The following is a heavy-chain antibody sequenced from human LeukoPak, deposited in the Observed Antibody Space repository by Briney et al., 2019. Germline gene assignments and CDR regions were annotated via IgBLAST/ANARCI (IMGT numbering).Heavy chain of an antibody. V-gene: IGHV1-46*01. Sequence: ASVKVSRKASGYTFTSYYIHWVRQAPGQGLEWMGIINPSGGSTSYAQKFQGRVTMTRDMSTSTVYMELSSLRSEDTAVYYCARDLHSSGWYAPEYYWGQGTLVTVSS. J-gene: IGHJ4*02. CDR3: ARDLHSSGWYAPEYY. D-gene: IGHD6-19*01. CDR2: INPSGGST. CDR1: GYTFTSYY.